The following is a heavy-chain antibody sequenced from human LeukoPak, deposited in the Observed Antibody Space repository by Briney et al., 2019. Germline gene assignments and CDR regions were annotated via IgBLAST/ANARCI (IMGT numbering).Heavy chain of an antibody. CDR1: GFTFSSYA. CDR3: ARVRGSRRAGYYYYYYMDV. D-gene: IGHD3-16*01. J-gene: IGHJ6*03. Sequence: PGGSLRLSCAASGFTFSSYAMSWVRQAPGKGLEWVSGISGSGGSTYYADSVKGRFTISRDNSKNTLYLQMNSLRAEDTAVYYCARVRGSRRAGYYYYYYMDVWGKGTTVTVSS. CDR2: ISGSGGST. V-gene: IGHV3-23*01.